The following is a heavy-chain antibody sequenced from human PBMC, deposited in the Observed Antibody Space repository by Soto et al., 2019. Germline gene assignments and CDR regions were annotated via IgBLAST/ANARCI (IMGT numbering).Heavy chain of an antibody. Sequence: SQTLSLTCAISGDSVSSNSVAWNWIRQSPSRGLEWLGRTFYRSKWYHDYAVSVTSRITINPDTSKNQFSLQLNPVTPEDTAVYYCAREGYNSMDVWGQGTTVTVSS. V-gene: IGHV6-1*01. CDR2: TFYRSKWYH. CDR3: AREGYNSMDV. CDR1: GDSVSSNSVA. J-gene: IGHJ6*03.